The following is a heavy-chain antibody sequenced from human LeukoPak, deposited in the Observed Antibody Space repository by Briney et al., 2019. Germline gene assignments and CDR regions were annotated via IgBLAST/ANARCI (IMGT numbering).Heavy chain of an antibody. CDR2: ISYDGSNK. V-gene: IGHV3-30*04. Sequence: GGSLRLSFAASGFTFSSYAMHWVRQAPGKGLEWVAVISYDGSNKYYADSVKGRFTISRDNSKNTLYLQMNSLRAEDTAVYYCARGLGGCCIGGSCLRGNYFDYWGQGTLVTVSS. CDR1: GFTFSSYA. D-gene: IGHD2-15*01. J-gene: IGHJ4*02. CDR3: ARGLGGCCIGGSCLRGNYFDY.